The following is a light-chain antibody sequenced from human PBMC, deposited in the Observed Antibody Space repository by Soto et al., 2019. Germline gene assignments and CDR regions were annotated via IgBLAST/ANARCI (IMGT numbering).Light chain of an antibody. CDR3: QQNQDIPPT. CDR2: VAS. CDR1: QSIDTY. V-gene: IGKV1-39*01. J-gene: IGKJ1*01. Sequence: DLQMTQSPSSLSASVGDRVTVTCRASQSIDTYLNWYQQRPGQAPKLLIYVASTLQSGVPSRFRGSGSGTHFTLTISSLQPEDFATYYCQQNQDIPPTFGQGTRVERK.